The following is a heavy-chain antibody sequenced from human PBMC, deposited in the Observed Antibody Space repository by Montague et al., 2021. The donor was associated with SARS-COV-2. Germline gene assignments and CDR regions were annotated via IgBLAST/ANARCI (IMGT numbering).Heavy chain of an antibody. J-gene: IGHJ4*02. CDR1: GGSVSRISSH. V-gene: IGHV4-39*01. CDR2: FYYAGGT. CDR3: ARLYGSSFDY. D-gene: IGHD4-17*01. Sequence: SETLSLTCTVSGGSVSRISSHWGWIRQPPGKGLEYIGSFYYAGGTQYNPSLKSRVTISVDTSNDQFSLKMNSVTATGTAVYFCARLYGSSFDYWGQGTLVTVSS.